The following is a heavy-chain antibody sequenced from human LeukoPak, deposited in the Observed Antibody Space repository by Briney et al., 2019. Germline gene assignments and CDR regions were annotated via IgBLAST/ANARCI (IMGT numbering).Heavy chain of an antibody. J-gene: IGHJ4*02. V-gene: IGHV3-30*02. CDR3: AKDLSDYGDYGPGDY. Sequence: GGSLRLSCAASGFTFSSYGIHWVRQAPGKGLEWVAFIRYDGSNKYYADSVNVRFTMSKDNSKHTLYLQMNSLRAEDTAVYYCAKDLSDYGDYGPGDYWGQGTLVTVSS. CDR2: IRYDGSNK. D-gene: IGHD4-17*01. CDR1: GFTFSSYG.